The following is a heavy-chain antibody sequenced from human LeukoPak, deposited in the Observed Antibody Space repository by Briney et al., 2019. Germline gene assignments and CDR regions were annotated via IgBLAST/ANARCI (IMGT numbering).Heavy chain of an antibody. CDR1: GFTFSGSG. CDR3: ISPYVAAAGIDY. V-gene: IGHV3-73*01. CDR2: IRSKANSYAT. Sequence: GGSLRLSCAASGFTFSGSGMHWVRQASGKGLEWVGRIRSKANSYATAYAASVKGRFTISRDDSKNTAYLQMNSLKTEDTAVYYCISPYVAAAGIDYWGQGTLVTVSS. J-gene: IGHJ4*02. D-gene: IGHD6-13*01.